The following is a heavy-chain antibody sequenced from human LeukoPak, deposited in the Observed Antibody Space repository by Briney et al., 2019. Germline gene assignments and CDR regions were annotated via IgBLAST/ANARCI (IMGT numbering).Heavy chain of an antibody. D-gene: IGHD3-22*01. J-gene: IGHJ4*02. V-gene: IGHV3-53*01. CDR2: IYRGGVT. CDR3: ARGSTYYDSSGQVPFDY. CDR1: GFSVSINH. Sequence: GGSLRLSCAASGFSVSINHMSWVRQAPGKGLEWVAIIYRGGVTSYADSVKGRFTVSRDNAKNSLYLQMNSLRAEDTAVYYCARGSTYYDSSGQVPFDYWGQGTLVTVSS.